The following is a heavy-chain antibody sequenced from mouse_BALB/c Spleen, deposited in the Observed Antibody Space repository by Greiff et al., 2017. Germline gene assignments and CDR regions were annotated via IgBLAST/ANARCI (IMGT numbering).Heavy chain of an antibody. Sequence: VQLQQSGAELVKPGASVKLSCTASGFNIKDTYMHWVTQRPEQGLEWIGRIDPANGNTKYDPKFQGKATVTAYTSSNTAYLQLSILTSEDPAVYYCARSMLTGTSALDDWGQGTTRTVAS. CDR1: GFNIKDTY. CDR2: IDPANGNT. D-gene: IGHD4-1*01. V-gene: IGHV14-3*02. CDR3: ARSMLTGTSALDD. J-gene: IGHJ2*01.